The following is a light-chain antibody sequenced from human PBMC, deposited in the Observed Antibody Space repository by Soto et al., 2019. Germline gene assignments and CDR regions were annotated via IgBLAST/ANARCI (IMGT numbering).Light chain of an antibody. Sequence: EIVLTQSPATLSLSPGERATLSCRASQSVSSYLAWYQQKPGQAPRLLIYDASNSSTGIPASFSGSGSGTDFTLPISSLEPEDFAVYYCQLRTFTLVPGTKVDIK. CDR2: DAS. CDR1: QSVSSY. CDR3: QLRTFT. V-gene: IGKV3-11*01. J-gene: IGKJ3*01.